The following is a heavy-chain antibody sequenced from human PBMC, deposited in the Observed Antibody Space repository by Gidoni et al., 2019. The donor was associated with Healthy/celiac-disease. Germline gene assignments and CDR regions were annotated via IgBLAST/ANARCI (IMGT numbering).Heavy chain of an antibody. J-gene: IGHJ6*02. CDR3: AKDGEGDYGDYGRKPGYYYGMDV. CDR1: GFPFSSYA. Sequence: EVQLLESGGGLVQPGGSLRLSCAASGFPFSSYAFGWVRQAPGKGREWVSAISGSGGSTYYADSVKGRFTISRDNSKNTLYLQMNSLRAEDTAVYYCAKDGEGDYGDYGRKPGYYYGMDVWGQGTTVTVSS. V-gene: IGHV3-23*01. D-gene: IGHD4-17*01. CDR2: ISGSGGST.